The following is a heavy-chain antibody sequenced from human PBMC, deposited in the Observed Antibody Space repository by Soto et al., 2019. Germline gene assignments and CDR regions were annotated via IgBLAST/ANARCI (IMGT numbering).Heavy chain of an antibody. Sequence: QVQLVQSGAEVKKPGASVKVSCKASGYTFTVYYIHWVRQAPGQGLEWLGWIYPNSGATNYAQNFQGRVTMTRDTSISTVYMELSSLRSDDTAVYYCTRDHSSSGGSWFDPWGRGTLVTVSS. CDR3: TRDHSSSGGSWFDP. J-gene: IGHJ5*02. CDR2: IYPNSGAT. V-gene: IGHV1-2*02. CDR1: GYTFTVYY. D-gene: IGHD3-16*01.